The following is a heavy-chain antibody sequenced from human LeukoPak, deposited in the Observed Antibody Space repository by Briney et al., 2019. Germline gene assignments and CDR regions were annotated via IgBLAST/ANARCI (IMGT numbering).Heavy chain of an antibody. V-gene: IGHV1-46*01. CDR3: AREGQQLKHFDY. CDR2: INPRGDAT. CDR1: GNTFIGYW. D-gene: IGHD1-1*01. Sequence: ASVKVSCKASGNTFIGYWIHWVRQAPGQGLEWMGAINPRGDATIGAQRFQGRVTTTRDTSTSTVYIELSSLRSDDTAVYYCAREGQQLKHFDYWGQGTLVTVSS. J-gene: IGHJ4*02.